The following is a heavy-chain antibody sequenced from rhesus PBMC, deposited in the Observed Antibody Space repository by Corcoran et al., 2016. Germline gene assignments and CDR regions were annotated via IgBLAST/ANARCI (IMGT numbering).Heavy chain of an antibody. CDR1: GFTFSSYG. Sequence: EVQLVESGGGLVQPGGSLRLSCAASGFTFSSYGMSWVRQAPGKGLDWVSYIGIGGGITYSGDSVKGRFTISRDNSKNTLSLQMNSLRAENTAVYYCAKDTGIQLQLDYWGQGVLVTVSS. J-gene: IGHJ4*01. CDR3: AKDTGIQLQLDY. CDR2: IGIGGGIT. V-gene: IGHV3S5*01. D-gene: IGHD5-12*01.